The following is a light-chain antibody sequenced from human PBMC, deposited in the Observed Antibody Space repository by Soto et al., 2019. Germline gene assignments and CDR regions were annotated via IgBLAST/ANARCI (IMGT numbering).Light chain of an antibody. Sequence: QCELTQPPSVSGAPGQRVTISCTGSSSNIGAGYDVHWYQQLPGTAPKVLIYGNSNRPSGVPDRFSGSKSGTSASLAITGLQAEDEADYYCQSYDSSLSGYVFGTGTKVTVL. CDR1: SSNIGAGYD. J-gene: IGLJ1*01. CDR2: GNS. V-gene: IGLV1-40*01. CDR3: QSYDSSLSGYV.